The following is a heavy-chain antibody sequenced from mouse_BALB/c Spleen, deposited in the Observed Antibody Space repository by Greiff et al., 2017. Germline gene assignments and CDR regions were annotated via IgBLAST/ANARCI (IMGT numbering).Heavy chain of an antibody. V-gene: IGHV7-3*02. CDR1: GFTFTDYY. CDR2: IRNKANGYTT. D-gene: IGHD3-3*01. Sequence: EVQGVESGGGLVQPGGSLRLSCATSGFTFTDYYMSWVRQPPGKALEWLGFIRNKANGYTTEYSASVKGRFTISRDNSQSILYLQMNTLRAEDSATYYCARDGAGEGYFDYWGQGTTLTVSS. J-gene: IGHJ2*01. CDR3: ARDGAGEGYFDY.